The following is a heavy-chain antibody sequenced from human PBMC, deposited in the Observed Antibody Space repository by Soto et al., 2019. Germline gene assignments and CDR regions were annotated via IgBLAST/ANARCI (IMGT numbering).Heavy chain of an antibody. J-gene: IGHJ6*02. V-gene: IGHV1-69*01. CDR1: GGTFSSYA. Sequence: QVQLVQSGAEVQKPGSSVKVSCKASGGTFSSYAISWVRQAPGQGLEWMGGIIPIFGTANYAQKFQGRVTITADESTSTAYMELSSLRSEDTAVYYCARGIVVVVAASNYYYYGMDVWGQGTTVTVSS. CDR3: ARGIVVVVAASNYYYYGMDV. D-gene: IGHD2-15*01. CDR2: IIPIFGTA.